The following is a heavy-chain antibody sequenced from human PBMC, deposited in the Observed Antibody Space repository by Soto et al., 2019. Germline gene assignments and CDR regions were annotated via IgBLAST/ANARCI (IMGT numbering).Heavy chain of an antibody. V-gene: IGHV3-33*01. CDR3: ARGSPLISYYYGMDV. Sequence: GGSLRLSCAASGFTFSSYGMPWVRQAPGKGLEWVAVIWYDGSNKYYADSVKGRFTISRDNAKNTLYMQMNSLRAEDTAVYYCARGSPLISYYYGMDVWGQGTTVTVSS. J-gene: IGHJ6*02. D-gene: IGHD3-16*01. CDR1: GFTFSSYG. CDR2: IWYDGSNK.